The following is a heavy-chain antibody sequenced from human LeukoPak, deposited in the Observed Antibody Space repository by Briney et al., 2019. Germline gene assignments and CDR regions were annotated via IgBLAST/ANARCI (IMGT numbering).Heavy chain of an antibody. J-gene: IGHJ4*02. D-gene: IGHD3-22*01. V-gene: IGHV3-30*04. CDR1: GFTFSTYT. CDR2: ISFDGTNK. CDR3: ARGLADYFDSSGYFDY. Sequence: QTGGSLRLSCAASGFTFSTYTIHWVRQAPGKGLEWVALISFDGTNKYYADSVKGRFTISRDNSKNTLYLQMNSLRAEDTAIYYCARGLADYFDSSGYFDYWGQGTLVTVPS.